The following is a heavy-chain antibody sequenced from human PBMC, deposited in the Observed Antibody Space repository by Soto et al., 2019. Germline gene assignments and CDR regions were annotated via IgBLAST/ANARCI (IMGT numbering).Heavy chain of an antibody. CDR2: INHSGTA. Sequence: SESLSRTWSVYGGSFSGYNWSWIRQPPGKGLEWIGNINHSGTASYNPSLTSRVTISVDASKNQFSLKVNSVTAADTAVYYCARTPLRDGSYSLPRTFDYWGQGALVTVSS. J-gene: IGHJ4*02. V-gene: IGHV4-34*01. CDR3: ARTPLRDGSYSLPRTFDY. D-gene: IGHD1-26*01. CDR1: GGSFSGYN.